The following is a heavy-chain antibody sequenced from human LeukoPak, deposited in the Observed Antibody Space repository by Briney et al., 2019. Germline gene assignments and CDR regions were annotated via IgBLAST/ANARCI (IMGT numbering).Heavy chain of an antibody. CDR2: IWYDGGDK. CDR3: GKDLGSNGNYLDRVDY. D-gene: IGHD3-22*01. V-gene: IGHV3-33*06. CDR1: GFTFSSYG. Sequence: GGSLRLSCTASGFTFSSYGMHWVRQAPGKGLEWLTIIWYDGGDKYYADSVKGRFTISRDNSKNTLYLQMNSLRAEDTAVYYCGKDLGSNGNYLDRVDYWGQGTLVTVSS. J-gene: IGHJ4*02.